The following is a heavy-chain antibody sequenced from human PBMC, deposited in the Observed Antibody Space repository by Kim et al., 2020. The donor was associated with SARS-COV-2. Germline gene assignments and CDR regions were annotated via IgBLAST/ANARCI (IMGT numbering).Heavy chain of an antibody. CDR3: ASINYYGSGSYPPPDY. Sequence: LKSRVTISVDTSKNQFSLKLSSVTAADTAVYYCASINYYGSGSYPPPDYWGQGTLVTVSS. D-gene: IGHD3-10*01. V-gene: IGHV4-34*01. J-gene: IGHJ4*02.